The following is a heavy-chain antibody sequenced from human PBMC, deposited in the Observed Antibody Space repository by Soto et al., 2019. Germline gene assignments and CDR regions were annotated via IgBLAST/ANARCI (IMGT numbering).Heavy chain of an antibody. D-gene: IGHD6-13*01. CDR3: ARAPGIAVAATRMWDH. V-gene: IGHV4-59*08. CDR1: GGSINNYY. J-gene: IGHJ4*02. CDR2: IHYSGST. Sequence: QVQLQESGPGLVKSSETLSLTCTVSGGSINNYYWSWIRQPPGKGLEWIGYIHYSGSTNYNPSLKSRVPISVDTSKNQFSLNLSSVTAADTAVYFCARAPGIAVAATRMWDHWGQGTLVTVSS.